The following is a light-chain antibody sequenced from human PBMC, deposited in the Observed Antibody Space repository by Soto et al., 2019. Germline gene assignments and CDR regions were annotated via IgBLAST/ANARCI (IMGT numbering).Light chain of an antibody. J-gene: IGKJ5*01. CDR2: DAS. V-gene: IGKV3-20*01. CDR1: RSLDSGQ. CDR3: QQYGDSPRT. Sequence: EIVLTQSPGTLSLSPGESATLSCRASRSLDSGQLAWYQQKVGRAPRLLIHDASMRATGIPDRFSGSGSGTDFTLTIARLEPEDFAVYYCQQYGDSPRTFGQGTRLEI.